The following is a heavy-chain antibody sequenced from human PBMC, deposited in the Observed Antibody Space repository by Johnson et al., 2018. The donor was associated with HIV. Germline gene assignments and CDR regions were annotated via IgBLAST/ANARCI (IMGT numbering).Heavy chain of an antibody. V-gene: IGHV3-30*03. CDR1: GFDFSSSW. J-gene: IGHJ3*02. D-gene: IGHD6-19*01. Sequence: QVQLVESGGGLVKPGGSLRLSCAASGFDFSSSWMHWVRQAPGKGLEWVAVISYDGSNKYYADSVKGRFTISRDNSKNTLYLQMNSLRAEDTAVYYCARDIIAVAGYDAFDIWGQGTMVTVSS. CDR3: ARDIIAVAGYDAFDI. CDR2: ISYDGSNK.